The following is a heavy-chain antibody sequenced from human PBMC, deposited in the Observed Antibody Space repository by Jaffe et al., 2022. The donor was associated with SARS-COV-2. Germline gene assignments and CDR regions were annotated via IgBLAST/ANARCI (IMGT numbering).Heavy chain of an antibody. CDR1: GGSISSGSYY. Sequence: QVQLQESGPGLVKPSQTLSLTCTVSGGSISSGSYYWSWIRQPAGKGLEWIGRIYTSGSTNYNPSLKSRVTISVDTSKNQFSLKLSSVTAADTAVYYCAREAPRYYYYYGMDVWGQGTTVTVSS. V-gene: IGHV4-61*02. CDR3: AREAPRYYYYYGMDV. CDR2: IYTSGST. J-gene: IGHJ6*02.